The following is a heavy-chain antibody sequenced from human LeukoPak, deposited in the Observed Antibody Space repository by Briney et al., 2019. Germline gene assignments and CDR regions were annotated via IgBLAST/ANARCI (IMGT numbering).Heavy chain of an antibody. D-gene: IGHD6-25*01. V-gene: IGHV1-2*02. CDR3: AREERLAKFDY. CDR2: INPDSGGT. J-gene: IGHJ4*02. CDR1: RFVFTDYY. Sequence: ASVKVSCKASRFVFTDYYIHWVRQAPGQGLEWMGSINPDSGGTNYAQRFQGRITMTRDTSISIAYMELSRLKSDDTAVYYCAREERLAKFDYWGQGTLVTVSS.